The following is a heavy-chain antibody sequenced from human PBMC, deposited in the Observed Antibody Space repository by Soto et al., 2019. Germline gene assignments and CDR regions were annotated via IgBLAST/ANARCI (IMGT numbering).Heavy chain of an antibody. CDR1: GGSISRYY. D-gene: IGHD2-21*02. CDR2: LYNTGST. CDR3: ARDLWGYCGTDCYPLDV. J-gene: IGHJ6*02. Sequence: QVRLQESGPGLVKPSETLSLTCTVSGGSISRYYWSWIRQTPGKGLEWIGYLYNTGSTIYNPSLESRVTISVDTSKNQFSLILNSVTAADTAVYYCARDLWGYCGTDCYPLDVWGPGTTVTVCS. V-gene: IGHV4-59*01.